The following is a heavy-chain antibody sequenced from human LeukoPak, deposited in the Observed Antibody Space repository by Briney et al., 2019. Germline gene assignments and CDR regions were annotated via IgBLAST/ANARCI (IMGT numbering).Heavy chain of an antibody. CDR3: ASSPNWNEAEFYFEH. Sequence: PGGSLRLSCAGSGFTDSGLTFTSDWMSWVRQPPGKGLEWVANINQDTLKKYYLDSVKGRFTISRDHAKNSVYLQMNSLRAEDTAVYFCASSPNWNEAEFYFEHWGRGTQVIVSS. CDR2: INQDTLKK. V-gene: IGHV3-7*01. D-gene: IGHD1-1*01. J-gene: IGHJ4*02. CDR1: GFTDSGLTFTSDW.